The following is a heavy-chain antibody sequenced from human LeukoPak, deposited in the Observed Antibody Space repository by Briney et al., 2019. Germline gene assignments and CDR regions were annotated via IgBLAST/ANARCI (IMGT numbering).Heavy chain of an antibody. J-gene: IGHJ6*02. CDR1: GFTFSSYA. CDR3: ASTRYCSSTSCYHYYYGMDV. CDR2: ISYDGSNK. V-gene: IGHV3-30-3*01. D-gene: IGHD2-2*01. Sequence: GGSLRLSCAASGFTFSSYAMHWVRQAPGKGLEWVAVISYDGSNKYYADSVKGRFTISRDNSKNTLYLQMNSLRAEDTAVYYCASTRYCSSTSCYHYYYGMDVWGQGTTVTVSS.